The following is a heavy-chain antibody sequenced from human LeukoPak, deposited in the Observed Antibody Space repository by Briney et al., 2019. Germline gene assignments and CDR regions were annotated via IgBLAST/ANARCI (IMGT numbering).Heavy chain of an antibody. Sequence: PSETLSLTCTVSGGSISSYYWSWIRQPPGKGLEWIGYIYYSGSTNYNPSLKSRVTISVDTSKNQFSLKPSSVTAADTAVYYCARLRPLVRGVIDWGQGTLVTVSS. V-gene: IGHV4-59*01. CDR2: IYYSGST. D-gene: IGHD3-10*01. J-gene: IGHJ4*02. CDR1: GGSISSYY. CDR3: ARLRPLVRGVID.